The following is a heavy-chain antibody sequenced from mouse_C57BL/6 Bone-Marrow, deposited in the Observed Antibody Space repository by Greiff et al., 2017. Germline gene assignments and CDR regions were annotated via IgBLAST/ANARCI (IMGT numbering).Heavy chain of an antibody. CDR1: GYTFTGYW. J-gene: IGHJ3*01. D-gene: IGHD1-1*01. V-gene: IGHV1-53*01. CDR2: INPSNGGT. CDR3: ARIDSLYYGSSILCAY. Sequence: QVQLQQPGTELVQPGASVKLSCKASGYTFTGYWMPWVKQRPGQGLEWIGIINPSNGGTTSNEKFKRKATLTVDNSSSTAYMQLSSLTSEDSAVYYCARIDSLYYGSSILCAYWGQGTLVTVSA.